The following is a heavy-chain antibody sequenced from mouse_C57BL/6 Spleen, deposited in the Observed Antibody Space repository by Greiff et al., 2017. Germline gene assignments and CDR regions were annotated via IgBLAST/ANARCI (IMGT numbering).Heavy chain of an antibody. D-gene: IGHD1-1*01. CDR2: IDPSDSYT. CDR3: ARFYYGSSYRAMDY. J-gene: IGHJ4*01. CDR1: GYTFTSYW. Sequence: QVQLQQPGAELVKPGASVKLSCKASGYTFTSYWMQWVKQRPGQGLEWIGEIDPSDSYTNYNQKFKGKATLTVDTSSSTAYMQLSSLTSEDSAVYYCARFYYGSSYRAMDYWGQGTSVTVSS. V-gene: IGHV1-50*01.